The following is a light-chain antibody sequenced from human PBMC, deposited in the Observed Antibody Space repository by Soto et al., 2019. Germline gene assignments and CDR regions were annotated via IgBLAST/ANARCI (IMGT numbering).Light chain of an antibody. CDR2: DDD. V-gene: IGLV1-51*01. J-gene: IGLJ1*01. CDR3: GSWDSSLSAYV. CDR1: GSNIGAPYD. Sequence: QSVLTQPPSLSGAPGQRVTISCTGSGSNIGAPYDVHWYQHLPGTAPKLLIYDDDKRPSGIPDRFSGSKSGTSATLGITGFQTGDEADYYCGSWDSSLSAYVFATGTKLTVL.